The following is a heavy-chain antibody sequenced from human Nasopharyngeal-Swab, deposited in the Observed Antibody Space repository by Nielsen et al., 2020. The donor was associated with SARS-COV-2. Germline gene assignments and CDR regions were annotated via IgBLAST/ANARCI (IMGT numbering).Heavy chain of an antibody. J-gene: IGHJ5*02. V-gene: IGHV1-18*01. D-gene: IGHD5-12*01. CDR1: GYTFTSYG. CDR2: ISAYNGNT. Sequence: ASVKVSCKASGYTFTSYGISWVRQAPGQGLEWMGWISAYNGNTNYAQKLQGRVTMTTDTSTSTAYMELRSLRSDDTAVYFCARATTPANWFDPWGQGTLVTVSS. CDR3: ARATTPANWFDP.